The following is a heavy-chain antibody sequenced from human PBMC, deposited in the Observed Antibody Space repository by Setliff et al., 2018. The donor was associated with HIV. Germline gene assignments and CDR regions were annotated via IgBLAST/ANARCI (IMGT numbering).Heavy chain of an antibody. Sequence: KASETLSLTCGLSDYSITSGYYWGWIRQPPGKGLEWIGSIYRSGSTYDNPSLKSRVTISFDTSKNQFSLILTSVTAADTAVYYCATQGLTVPIPGGYFQHWGPGIRVTVSS. J-gene: IGHJ1*01. D-gene: IGHD2-21*02. CDR3: ATQGLTVPIPGGYFQH. CDR1: DYSITSGYY. CDR2: IYRSGST. V-gene: IGHV4-38-2*01.